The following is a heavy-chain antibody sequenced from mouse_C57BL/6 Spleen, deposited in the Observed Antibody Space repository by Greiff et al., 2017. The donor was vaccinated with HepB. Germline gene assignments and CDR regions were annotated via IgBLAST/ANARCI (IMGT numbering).Heavy chain of an antibody. CDR2: IRNKANGYTT. V-gene: IGHV7-3*01. CDR1: GFTFTDYY. D-gene: IGHD1-1*01. J-gene: IGHJ1*03. Sequence: EVKLMESGGGLVQPGGSLSLSCAASGFTFTDYYMSWVRQPPGKALEWLGFIRNKANGYTTEYSASVKGRFTISRDNSQSILYLQMNALRAEDSATYYCARLTRLLRGYFDVWGTGTTVTVSS. CDR3: ARLTRLLRGYFDV.